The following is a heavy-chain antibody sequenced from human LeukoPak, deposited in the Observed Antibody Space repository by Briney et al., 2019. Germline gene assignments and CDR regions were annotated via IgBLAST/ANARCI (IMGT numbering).Heavy chain of an antibody. V-gene: IGHV4-39*07. CDR3: ARAGGDTSSSQDLDF. CDR1: GGSISSSIYY. CDR2: VYYTGSA. Sequence: SETLSLTCTVSGGSISSSIYYWGWIRQPPGKGLDLIGHVYYTGSAYFNPSLKSRVTMSVDTSKNQFSLKLSSVTAADTAVYYCARAGGDTSSSQDLDFWGQGTLVTVSS. D-gene: IGHD6-6*01. J-gene: IGHJ4*02.